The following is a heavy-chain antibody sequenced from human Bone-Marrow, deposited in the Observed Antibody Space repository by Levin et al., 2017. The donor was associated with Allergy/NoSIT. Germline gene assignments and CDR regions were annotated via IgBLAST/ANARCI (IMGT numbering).Heavy chain of an antibody. V-gene: IGHV1-18*01. CDR2: ISTYNGNT. CDR1: GYTFTSYG. CDR3: ARLRGVYDSYSDAFDV. D-gene: IGHD3-22*01. J-gene: IGHJ3*01. Sequence: GESLKISCKASGYTFTSYGIVWVRLAPGQGLELMGLISTYNGNTKYEQNLQGRVIMTTDTSTSTAFMEVRSLRSDDTAVYYCARLRGVYDSYSDAFDVWGQGTMVIVSS.